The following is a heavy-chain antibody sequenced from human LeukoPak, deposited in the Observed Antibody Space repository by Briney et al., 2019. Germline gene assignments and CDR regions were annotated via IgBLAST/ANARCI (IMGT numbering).Heavy chain of an antibody. J-gene: IGHJ4*02. V-gene: IGHV4-39*07. D-gene: IGHD4-11*01. CDR2: IYYGGST. CDR3: ARLGTKYYSNLPKYYFDY. CDR1: GGSISSSSYY. Sequence: PSETLSLTCTVSGGSISSSSYYWGWIRQPPGKGLEWIGSIYYGGSTYYNPSLKSRVTISVDTSKNQFSLKLSSVTAADTAVYYCARLGTKYYSNLPKYYFDYWGQGTLVTVSS.